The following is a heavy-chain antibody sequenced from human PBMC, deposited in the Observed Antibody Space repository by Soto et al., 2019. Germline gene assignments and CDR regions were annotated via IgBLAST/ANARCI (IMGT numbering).Heavy chain of an antibody. J-gene: IGHJ4*02. CDR1: GFTFSSYG. Sequence: GGSLRLSCAASGFTFSSYGMHWVRQAPGKGLEWVAVISYDGSNKYYADSVKGRFTISRDNSKNTLYLQMNSLRAEDTAVYYCAKDRGYSSSWYYFDYWGQGTLVTVSS. V-gene: IGHV3-30*18. CDR3: AKDRGYSSSWYYFDY. D-gene: IGHD6-13*01. CDR2: ISYDGSNK.